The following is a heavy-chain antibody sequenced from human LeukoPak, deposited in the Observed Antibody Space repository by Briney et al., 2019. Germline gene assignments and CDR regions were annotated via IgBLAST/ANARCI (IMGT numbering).Heavy chain of an antibody. CDR1: GFTFSSYG. V-gene: IGHV3-30*18. Sequence: GGSLRLSCAASGFTFSSYGMHWVRQAPGKGLEWVAVISYDGSNKYYADSVKGRFTISRDNSKNTLYLQMNSLRAEDTAVYYCAKDYGYSYGGDFAPWGQGTLVTVSS. D-gene: IGHD5-18*01. CDR2: ISYDGSNK. J-gene: IGHJ5*02. CDR3: AKDYGYSYGGDFAP.